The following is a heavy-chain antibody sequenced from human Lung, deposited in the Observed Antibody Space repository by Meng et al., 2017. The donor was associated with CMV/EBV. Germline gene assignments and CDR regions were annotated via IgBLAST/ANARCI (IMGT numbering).Heavy chain of an antibody. CDR2: IDFTGRT. J-gene: IGHJ5*02. CDR1: RGSISSGTYY. D-gene: IGHD6-13*01. CDR3: AASIPAAGYGRFDP. V-gene: IGHV4-31*02. Sequence: SRGSISSGTYYWNWLRQPPGKGLEWIGYIDFTGRTYYSPSLRSRLTMSIETSRDEFSLKLSSVTAADSAVYFCAASIPAAGYGRFDPWGQGTLVTVSS.